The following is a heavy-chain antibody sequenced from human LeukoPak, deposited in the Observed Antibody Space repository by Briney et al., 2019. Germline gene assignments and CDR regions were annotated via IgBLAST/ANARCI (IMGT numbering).Heavy chain of an antibody. Sequence: QAGGSLRLSCAASGFTFSNYWTSWVRRAPGKGVDWVANIKQDGSETYYVDSVRGRFTISRDNAKKSLYLQMNSLRAEDTAVYYCARDFWGAYRVDFFDYWGQGTLVTVSS. CDR1: GFTFSNYW. J-gene: IGHJ4*02. D-gene: IGHD3-3*01. CDR2: IKQDGSET. V-gene: IGHV3-7*01. CDR3: ARDFWGAYRVDFFDY.